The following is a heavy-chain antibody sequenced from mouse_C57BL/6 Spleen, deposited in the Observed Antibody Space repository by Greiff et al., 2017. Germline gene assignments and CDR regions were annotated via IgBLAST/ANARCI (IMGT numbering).Heavy chain of an antibody. V-gene: IGHV1-69*01. CDR3: ARGNYGNYYFDY. CDR2: IDPSDSYT. Sequence: QVQLQQPGAELVMPGASVKLSCKASGYTFTSYWMHWVKQRPGQGLEWIGDIDPSDSYTNYNQKFKGKSTLTVDKSSSTAYMQLSSLTSEDSAVYYCARGNYGNYYFDYWGQGTTLTVSS. J-gene: IGHJ2*01. D-gene: IGHD2-1*01. CDR1: GYTFTSYW.